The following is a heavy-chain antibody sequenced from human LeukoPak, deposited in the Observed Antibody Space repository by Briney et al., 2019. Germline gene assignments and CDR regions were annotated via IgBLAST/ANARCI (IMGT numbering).Heavy chain of an antibody. J-gene: IGHJ4*02. CDR1: GFTFSSYA. CDR2: ISSNGGST. D-gene: IGHD5-18*01. Sequence: GSLRLSCAASGFTFSSYAMHWVRQAPGKGLEYVSAISSNGGSTYYADSVKGRFTISRDNSKNTLYLQMGSLRAEDTAIYYCMAAAGYNYGQCWGQGTLVTVSS. V-gene: IGHV3-64*02. CDR3: MAAAGYNYGQC.